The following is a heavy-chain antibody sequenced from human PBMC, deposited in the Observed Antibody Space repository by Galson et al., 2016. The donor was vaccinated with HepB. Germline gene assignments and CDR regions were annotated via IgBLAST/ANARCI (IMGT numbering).Heavy chain of an antibody. CDR1: GGSISNYY. J-gene: IGHJ2*01. D-gene: IGHD3-3*01. V-gene: IGHV4-59*08. Sequence: SETLSLTCIVSGGSISNYYWSWIRQFPGKGLEWIGYIYYTGSTHYNPSLKSRVTISVDTSKNQISLRLTSVTAADTAVYYCARHDGNTIFGVVIGGWYFDLWGRGTLVTVSS. CDR2: IYYTGST. CDR3: ARHDGNTIFGVVIGGWYFDL.